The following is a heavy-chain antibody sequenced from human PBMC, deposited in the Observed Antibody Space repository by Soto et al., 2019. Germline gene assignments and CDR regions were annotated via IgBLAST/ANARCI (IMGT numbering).Heavy chain of an antibody. D-gene: IGHD3-3*01. CDR1: GYSFTNYW. CDR2: VNPADSDT. Sequence: GESLKISCKGSGYSFTNYWIGWVRQMPGKGLEWMGIVNPADSDTRYSPSFQGQVTVSVDKSISTAYLQRGSLKASDTAMYYCVRPDSTGYYTHWGQGTTVTVS. V-gene: IGHV5-51*01. CDR3: VRPDSTGYYTH. J-gene: IGHJ4*02.